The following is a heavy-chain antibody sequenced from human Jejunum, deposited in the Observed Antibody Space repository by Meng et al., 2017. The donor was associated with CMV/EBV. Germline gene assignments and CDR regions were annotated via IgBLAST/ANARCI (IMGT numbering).Heavy chain of an antibody. V-gene: IGHV4-59*11. D-gene: IGHD2-2*01. CDR3: ARIIRAGYCDSASCYGADY. CDR1: NHY. J-gene: IGHJ4*02. Sequence: NHYWSWIRQPPGKGLEWIGSIYYSGTTDYHPSLVSRVTMSLDTSKNQFSLKLSSVTTADTAVYYCARIIRAGYCDSASCYGADYWGQGTLVTSPQ. CDR2: IYYSGTT.